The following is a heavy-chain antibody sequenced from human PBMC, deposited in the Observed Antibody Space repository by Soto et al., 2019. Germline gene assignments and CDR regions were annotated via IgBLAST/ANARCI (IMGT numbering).Heavy chain of an antibody. V-gene: IGHV4-59*01. Sequence: PSETLSLTCTVSGGSISSYYWSWIRQPPGKGLEWIGYIYYSGSTNYNPSLKSRVTISVDTSKNQFSLKLSSVTAADTAVYYCARVKYIYDSGGYGPRAYYYYGMDVWGQGTTVTVSS. CDR2: IYYSGST. CDR1: GGSISSYY. CDR3: ARVKYIYDSGGYGPRAYYYYGMDV. D-gene: IGHD3-22*01. J-gene: IGHJ6*02.